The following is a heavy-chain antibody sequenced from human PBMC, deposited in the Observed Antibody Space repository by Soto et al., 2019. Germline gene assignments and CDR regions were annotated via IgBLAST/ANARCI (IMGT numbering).Heavy chain of an antibody. V-gene: IGHV4-61*03. CDR3: AGGWDANS. Sequence: QVQMQESGPGLVKPSETLSLTCTVSGASVSSGNQYWSWIRQPPGKGMEWIGYISHIGITNYNPSLKSRVTIAADTSRNHFSRKVSSVTAADTAVYYCAGGWDANSWGQGTLVTVSS. CDR2: ISHIGIT. J-gene: IGHJ4*02. D-gene: IGHD2-15*01. CDR1: GASVSSGNQY.